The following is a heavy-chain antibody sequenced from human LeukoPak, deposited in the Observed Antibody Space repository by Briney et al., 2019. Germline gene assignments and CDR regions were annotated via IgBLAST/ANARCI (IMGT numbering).Heavy chain of an antibody. CDR3: AKDKWQQLVRGDAFDI. D-gene: IGHD6-13*01. CDR2: ISSSGSTI. V-gene: IGHV3-48*03. J-gene: IGHJ3*02. Sequence: PGGSLRLSCAASGFTFSSYEMNWVRQAPGKGLEWVSYISSSGSTIYYADSVKGRFTISRDNAKNSPYLQMNSLRAEDTALYYCAKDKWQQLVRGDAFDIWGQGTMVTVSS. CDR1: GFTFSSYE.